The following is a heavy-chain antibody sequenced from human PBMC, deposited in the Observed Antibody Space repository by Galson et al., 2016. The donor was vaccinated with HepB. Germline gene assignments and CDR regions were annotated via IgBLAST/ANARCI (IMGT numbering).Heavy chain of an antibody. D-gene: IGHD2-15*01. CDR1: GYSLTELS. CDR3: ASGPIGVVVDDAFEI. V-gene: IGHV1-24*01. J-gene: IGHJ3*02. CDR2: FDPEDVQI. Sequence: SCKVSGYSLTELSIHWVRQAPGKGPEWMGGFDPEDVQISYAQKFQGRVIMTDDTSTDTAYMELSSLRSEDTAVYYCASGPIGVVVDDAFEIWGQGTMVTVSS.